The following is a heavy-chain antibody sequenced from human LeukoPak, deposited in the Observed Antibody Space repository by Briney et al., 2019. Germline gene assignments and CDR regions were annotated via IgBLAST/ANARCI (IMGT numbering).Heavy chain of an antibody. CDR2: VFNSGGT. V-gene: IGHV4-59*08. D-gene: IGHD3-10*01. CDR3: ARRVGNYFDY. J-gene: IGHJ4*02. Sequence: SETLSLTCTVSGASISSYHWSWIRQPPGKGLEWIGDVFNSGGTGYDASLKSRVTISVDTSKNQFSLKLSSVTAADTAVYYCARRVGNYFDYWGQGTLVTVSS. CDR1: GASISSYH.